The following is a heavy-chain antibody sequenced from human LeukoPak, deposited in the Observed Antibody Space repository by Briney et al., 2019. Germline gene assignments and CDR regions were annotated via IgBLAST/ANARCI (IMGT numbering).Heavy chain of an antibody. CDR3: AKYDCSSTSCYFDY. CDR2: IRYDGSNK. V-gene: IGHV3-30*02. Sequence: QAGGSLRLSCAASGFTFSSYGMHWVRQAPGKGLEWVAFIRYDGSNKYYADSVKGRFTISRDNSKNTLYLQMNSLRAEDTAVYYCAKYDCSSTSCYFDYWGQGTLVTVSS. J-gene: IGHJ4*02. D-gene: IGHD2-2*01. CDR1: GFTFSSYG.